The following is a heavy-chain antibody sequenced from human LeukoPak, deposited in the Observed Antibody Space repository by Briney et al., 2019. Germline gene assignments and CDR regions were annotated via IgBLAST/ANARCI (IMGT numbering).Heavy chain of an antibody. Sequence: GGPLRLSCAASGFTFSNYWMHWVRQIPGKGMVWVSRINSDGSSTSYADSVKGRFTISRDNAKNTLYLQMNSLRAEDTAVYYCARENPKGTSVDYWGQGTLVTVSS. CDR1: GFTFSNYW. J-gene: IGHJ4*02. CDR2: INSDGSST. D-gene: IGHD3-10*01. V-gene: IGHV3-74*01. CDR3: ARENPKGTSVDY.